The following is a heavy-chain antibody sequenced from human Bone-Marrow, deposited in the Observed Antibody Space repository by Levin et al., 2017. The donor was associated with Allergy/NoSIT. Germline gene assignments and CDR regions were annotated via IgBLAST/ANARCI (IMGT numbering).Heavy chain of an antibody. CDR1: GFTFDDYA. V-gene: IGHV3-9*01. D-gene: IGHD3-22*01. CDR3: AKGAAPQRITMIVVTKEVYFQH. CDR2: ISWNSGSI. J-gene: IGHJ1*01. Sequence: GGSLRLSCAASGFTFDDYAMHWVRQAPGKGLEWVSGISWNSGSIGYADSVKGRFTISRDNAKNSLYLQMNSLRAEDTALYYCAKGAAPQRITMIVVTKEVYFQHWGQGTLVTVSS.